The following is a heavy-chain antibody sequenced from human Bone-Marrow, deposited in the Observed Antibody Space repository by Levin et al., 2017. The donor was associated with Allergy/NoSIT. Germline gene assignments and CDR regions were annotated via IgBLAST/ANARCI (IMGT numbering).Heavy chain of an antibody. CDR1: GYSFSDYY. CDR3: ATLTPKVLATTGRAVDI. CDR2: VDPDDGET. Sequence: ASVKVSCKVSGYSFSDYYIQWVQEAPGKGLAWMGLVDPDDGETVYAENFQGRVTITADTSTDTAYMELSSLRSEDTAVYYCATLTPKVLATTGRAVDIWGQGTLLIVSS. V-gene: IGHV1-69-2*01. D-gene: IGHD1-1*01. J-gene: IGHJ3*02.